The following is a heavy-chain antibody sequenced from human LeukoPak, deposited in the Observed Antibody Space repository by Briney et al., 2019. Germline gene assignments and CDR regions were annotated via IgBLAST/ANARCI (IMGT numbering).Heavy chain of an antibody. CDR1: GYTFTSYA. Sequence: ASVKVSCKASGYTFTSYAMHWVRQAPGQGLEWMGWISAYNGNTNYAQKLQGRVTMTTDTSTSTAYMELRSLRSDDTAVYYCAREYGANWFDPWGQGTLVTVSS. CDR3: AREYGANWFDP. D-gene: IGHD3-10*01. J-gene: IGHJ5*02. CDR2: ISAYNGNT. V-gene: IGHV1-18*01.